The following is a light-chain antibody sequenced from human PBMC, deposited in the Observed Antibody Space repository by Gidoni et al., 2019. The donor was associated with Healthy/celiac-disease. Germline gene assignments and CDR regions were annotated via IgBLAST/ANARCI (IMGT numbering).Light chain of an antibody. CDR1: QSVLYSSNNKNY. CDR2: WAS. Sequence: DIVITQSPDPPAVSLGERATINCKSSQSVLYSSNNKNYLAWYQQKPGQPPKLLIYWASTRESGVPDRFSGSGSGTDFTLTISSLQAEDVAVYYCQQYYSTPPTFGQGTKVEIK. V-gene: IGKV4-1*01. J-gene: IGKJ1*01. CDR3: QQYYSTPPT.